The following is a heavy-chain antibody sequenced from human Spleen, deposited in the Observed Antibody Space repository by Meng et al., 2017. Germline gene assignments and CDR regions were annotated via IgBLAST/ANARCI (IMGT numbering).Heavy chain of an antibody. CDR2: FVNYVDT. CDR3: ASGTPGRSYCDY. Sequence: QLLQSGPEVKQPGASLKVSCKASDYTFGSYGICWVRQAPGQGLEWMGWFVNYVDTYPAPKFQGRVTMTTDTHTNTAFMELRSLTSDDTAVYYCASGTPGRSYCDYWGQGTLVTVSS. V-gene: IGHV1-18*01. D-gene: IGHD2-15*01. J-gene: IGHJ4*02. CDR1: DYTFGSYG.